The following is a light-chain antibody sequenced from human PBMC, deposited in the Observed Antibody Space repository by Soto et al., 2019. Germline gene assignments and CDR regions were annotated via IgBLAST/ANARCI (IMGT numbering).Light chain of an antibody. V-gene: IGKV1-6*01. CDR2: AAS. CDR1: QDIRSD. Sequence: AIQMTQSPSSLSASVGDRVTITCRASQDIRSDLGWYQQKPGKAPKLLIYAASNLQSGVPSRFSGSGSGTDFSFTISSLQPEDFATYYCLQVYYPPRTFGQGTKLEIK. J-gene: IGKJ2*02. CDR3: LQVYYPPRT.